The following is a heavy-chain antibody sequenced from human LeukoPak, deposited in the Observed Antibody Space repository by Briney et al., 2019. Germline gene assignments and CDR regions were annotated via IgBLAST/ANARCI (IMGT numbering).Heavy chain of an antibody. CDR1: GFTFSSYA. CDR3: ARARIQPVNYYYYMDV. J-gene: IGHJ6*03. CDR2: ISSSGIYI. V-gene: IGHV3-21*01. D-gene: IGHD5-18*01. Sequence: NPGGSLRLSCAASGFTFSSYAMSWVRQAPGKGLEWVSSISSSGIYIYYADSVKGRFTISRDNAKNSLYLQMNSLRAEDTAVYYCARARIQPVNYYYYMDVWGKGTTVTISS.